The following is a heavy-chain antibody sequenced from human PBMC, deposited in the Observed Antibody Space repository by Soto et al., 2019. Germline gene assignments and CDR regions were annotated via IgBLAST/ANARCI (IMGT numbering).Heavy chain of an antibody. Sequence: GGSLRLSCAASGFTFSSYGMHWVRQAPGKGLEWVAVISYDGSNKYYADSVKGRFTISRDNSKNTLYLQMNSLRAEDTAVYYCAKDPWRYSSSFFGWFDPWGQGTLVTVSS. CDR1: GFTFSSYG. V-gene: IGHV3-30*18. CDR3: AKDPWRYSSSFFGWFDP. D-gene: IGHD6-6*01. J-gene: IGHJ5*02. CDR2: ISYDGSNK.